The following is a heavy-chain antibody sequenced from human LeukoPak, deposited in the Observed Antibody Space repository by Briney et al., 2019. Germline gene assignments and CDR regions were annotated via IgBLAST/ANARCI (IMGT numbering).Heavy chain of an antibody. CDR2: ISGSGGST. V-gene: IGHV3-23*01. CDR3: AKTVGSGEYFDY. J-gene: IGHJ4*02. Sequence: GGSLRLSCAASGFTFSNSWMHWVRQAPGKGLEWVSAISGSGGSTYYADSVKGRFTISRDNSKNTLYLQMNSLRAEDTAVYYCAKTVGSGEYFDYWGQGTLVTVSS. D-gene: IGHD3-10*01. CDR1: GFTFSNSW.